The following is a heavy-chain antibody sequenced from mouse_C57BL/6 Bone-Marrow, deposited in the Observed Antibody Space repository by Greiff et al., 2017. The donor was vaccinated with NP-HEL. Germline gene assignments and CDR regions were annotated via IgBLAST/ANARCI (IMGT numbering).Heavy chain of an antibody. CDR3: ARQGSSPDY. Sequence: EVMLVESGGDLVKPGGSLKLSCAASGFTFSSYGMSWVRQTPDKRLEWVATISSGGSYTYYPDSVKGRFTISRDNAKNTLYLQMSSLKSEDTAMYYCARQGSSPDYWGQGTTLTVSS. CDR1: GFTFSSYG. V-gene: IGHV5-6*02. J-gene: IGHJ2*01. CDR2: ISSGGSYT. D-gene: IGHD1-1*01.